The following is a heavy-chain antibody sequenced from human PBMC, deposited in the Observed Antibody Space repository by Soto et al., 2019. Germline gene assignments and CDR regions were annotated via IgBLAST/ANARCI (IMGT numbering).Heavy chain of an antibody. Sequence: PGGSLRLSCAASGLTFSGHWMTWVRQTPGEGLQWVAAIRPDGSATFYVDSVKGRFTISRDNAKNSLFLQMDSLRAEDTAVYYFKSRPSGMSFLAGFDFWGLGTMVTVSS. V-gene: IGHV3-7*03. CDR3: KSRPSGMSFLAGFDF. J-gene: IGHJ4*02. CDR2: IRPDGSAT. D-gene: IGHD3-10*01. CDR1: GLTFSGHW.